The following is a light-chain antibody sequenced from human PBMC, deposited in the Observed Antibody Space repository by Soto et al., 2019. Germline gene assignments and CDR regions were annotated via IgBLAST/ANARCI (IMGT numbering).Light chain of an antibody. V-gene: IGLV2-11*01. CDR2: DLR. CDR3: CSYAGSYTWV. J-gene: IGLJ3*02. CDR1: SSDVGGYKF. Sequence: QSALTQPRSVSGSPGQSVTISCTGTSSDVGGYKFVSWYQQHPGKAPKLMIYDLRERPSGVPDRFSGSKSGNTASLTISGLQDEDEADYYCCSYAGSYTWVFGGGTKLTVL.